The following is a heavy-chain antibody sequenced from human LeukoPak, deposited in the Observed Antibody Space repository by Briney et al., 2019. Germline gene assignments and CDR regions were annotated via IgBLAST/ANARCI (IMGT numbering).Heavy chain of an antibody. CDR2: IKQDGSEK. Sequence: GGSLRLSCTASGFTFTTYWMAWVRQTPGKGLEWVANIKQDGSEKYYAESVRGRFTISRDNAKNSLYLQMNSLRAKDTAVYYCSNGIYDNSYWGQGTLVTVSS. D-gene: IGHD2/OR15-2a*01. CDR3: SNGIYDNSY. CDR1: GFTFTTYW. J-gene: IGHJ4*02. V-gene: IGHV3-7*01.